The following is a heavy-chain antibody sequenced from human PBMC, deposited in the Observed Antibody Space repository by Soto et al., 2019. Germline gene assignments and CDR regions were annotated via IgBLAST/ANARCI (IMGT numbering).Heavy chain of an antibody. D-gene: IGHD6-19*01. CDR2: ISGSGGST. CDR1: GFTFSSYA. CDR3: AKGSSGWYERFDY. Sequence: EVQLLESGGGLVQPGGSLRLSCAASGFTFSSYAMSWVRQAPGNGLEWVSAISGSGGSTYYADSVKGRFTISRDNSKNTLYLQMNSLRAEDTAVYYCAKGSSGWYERFDYWGQGTLVTVSS. V-gene: IGHV3-23*01. J-gene: IGHJ4*02.